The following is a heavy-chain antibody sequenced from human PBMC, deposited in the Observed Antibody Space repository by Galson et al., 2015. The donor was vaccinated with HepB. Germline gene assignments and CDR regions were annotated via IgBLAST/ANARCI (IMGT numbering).Heavy chain of an antibody. CDR2: IIPIFGTA. Sequence: SVKVSCKASGFTFSSYPISWVRQAPGQGLEWMGGIIPIFGTANYAQKFQGRVTITADDSTSTAYMELSSLRSEDTAVYYCARLESEESDTAMEGRWDWFDPWGQGTLVTVSS. V-gene: IGHV1-69*13. CDR3: ARLESEESDTAMEGRWDWFDP. CDR1: GFTFSSYP. J-gene: IGHJ5*02. D-gene: IGHD5-18*01.